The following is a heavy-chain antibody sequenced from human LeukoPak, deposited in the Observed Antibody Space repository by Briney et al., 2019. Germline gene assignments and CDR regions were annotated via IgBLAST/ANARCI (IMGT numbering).Heavy chain of an antibody. V-gene: IGHV3-23*01. J-gene: IGHJ4*02. D-gene: IGHD2-21*02. CDR2: ISAAGGSA. Sequence: GGSLRLSCAASGFTFSTYAMSWVPQAPGEGLEWVSAISAAGGSAYYADSVKGRFTVSRDNSKNTLYLQMNRLRAEDTALYYCAKDLLFPTFGSDSWGQGTLVTVSS. CDR1: GFTFSTYA. CDR3: AKDLLFPTFGSDS.